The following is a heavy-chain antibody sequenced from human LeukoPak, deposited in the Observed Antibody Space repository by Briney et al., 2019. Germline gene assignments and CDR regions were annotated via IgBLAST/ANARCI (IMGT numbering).Heavy chain of an antibody. Sequence: ASVKVSCKASGYTFTSYDINWVRQATGQGLEWMGWMNPNSGNTGYAQKFQGRVTMTRITSISTAYMELSSLRSEDTAVYYCARDPALQYCSSTSCTSYGMDVWGQGTTVTVSS. D-gene: IGHD2-2*01. CDR2: MNPNSGNT. CDR3: ARDPALQYCSSTSCTSYGMDV. V-gene: IGHV1-8*01. CDR1: GYTFTSYD. J-gene: IGHJ6*02.